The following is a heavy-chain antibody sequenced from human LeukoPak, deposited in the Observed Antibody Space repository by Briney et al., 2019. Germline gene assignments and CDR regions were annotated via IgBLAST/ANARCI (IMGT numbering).Heavy chain of an antibody. D-gene: IGHD2-2*02. V-gene: IGHV1-8*01. J-gene: IGHJ4*02. CDR3: ARVGGYRSSTSCYTY. CDR2: MNPNSGNT. Sequence: ASVKVSCKASGYTFTSYDINWVRQATGQGLEWMGWMNPNSGNTGYAQKFQGRVTMTRNTSISTAYMELSSLRSEDTAAYYCARVGGYRSSTSCYTYWGQGTLVTVSS. CDR1: GYTFTSYD.